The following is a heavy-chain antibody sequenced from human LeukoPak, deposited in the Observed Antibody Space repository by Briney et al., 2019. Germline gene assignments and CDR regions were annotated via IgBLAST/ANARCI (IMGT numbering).Heavy chain of an antibody. CDR3: AKLGDDFWSGYLYYFDY. D-gene: IGHD3-3*01. Sequence: GGSLRLSCAASGFSFSSSWMSWVRQAPGKGLEWVAHINQDGSENDYVDSVKGRFTISRDNAKNSLYLQMNSLRAEDTAVYYCAKLGDDFWSGYLYYFDYWGQGTLVTVSS. V-gene: IGHV3-7*03. CDR1: GFSFSSSW. J-gene: IGHJ4*02. CDR2: INQDGSEN.